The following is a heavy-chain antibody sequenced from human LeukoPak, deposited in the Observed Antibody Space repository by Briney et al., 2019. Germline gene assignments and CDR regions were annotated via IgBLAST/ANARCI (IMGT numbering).Heavy chain of an antibody. J-gene: IGHJ5*02. CDR2: VAYSGGT. V-gene: IGHV4-59*12. D-gene: IGHD5-12*01. CDR3: ARTVSGYYFKA. CDR1: GGSINSYY. Sequence: SETLSLTCTVSGGSINSYYWSWIRQPPGKGLEWIGYVAYSGGTNYNPSLKSRVIMSVDTSKNQFSLKLSSVTAADTAVYYCARTVSGYYFKAWGPGTLVTVSS.